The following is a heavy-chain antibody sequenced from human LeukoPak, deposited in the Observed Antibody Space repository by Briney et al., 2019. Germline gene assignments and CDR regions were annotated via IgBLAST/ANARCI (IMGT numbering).Heavy chain of an antibody. CDR3: ASITGLPGGNWFDP. D-gene: IGHD1-14*01. J-gene: IGHJ5*02. Sequence: ASVKVSCKASGYTFTSYGISWVRQAPGQGLEWMGWISAYNGNTNYAQKLQGRVTMTTDTSTSTAYMELRSLRSDDTAVYYCASITGLPGGNWFDPWGQGTLVTVSS. V-gene: IGHV1-18*01. CDR1: GYTFTSYG. CDR2: ISAYNGNT.